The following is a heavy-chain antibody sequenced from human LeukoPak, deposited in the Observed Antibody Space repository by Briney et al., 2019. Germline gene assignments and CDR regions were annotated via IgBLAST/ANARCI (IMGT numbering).Heavy chain of an antibody. Sequence: GASVKVSCKASGYTFTSYGISWVRQAPGQGLEWMGWISAYNGNTNYARKLQGRVTMTTDTSTSTAYMELRSLRSDDTAVYYCARDGDGPSSGYGSYWGQGTLVTVSS. V-gene: IGHV1-18*01. CDR3: ARDGDGPSSGYGSY. CDR1: GYTFTSYG. D-gene: IGHD3-22*01. CDR2: ISAYNGNT. J-gene: IGHJ4*02.